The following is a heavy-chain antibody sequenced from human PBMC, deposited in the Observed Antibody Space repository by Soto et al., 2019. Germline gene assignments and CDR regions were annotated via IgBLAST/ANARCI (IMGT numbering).Heavy chain of an antibody. CDR1: GFTFSSYG. CDR3: AREGGIAAAGTYDAFDI. CDR2: IWYDGSNK. V-gene: IGHV3-33*01. Sequence: GGSLRLSCAASGFTFSSYGMHWVRQAPGKGLEWVAVIWYDGSNKYYADSVKGRFTISRDNSKNTLYLQMNSLRAEDTAVYYCAREGGIAAAGTYDAFDIWGQGTMVTVSS. D-gene: IGHD6-13*01. J-gene: IGHJ3*02.